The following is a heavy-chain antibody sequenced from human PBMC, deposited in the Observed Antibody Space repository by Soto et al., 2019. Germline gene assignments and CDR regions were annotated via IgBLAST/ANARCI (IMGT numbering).Heavy chain of an antibody. CDR3: ARNSRGSKYGYCFDY. CDR1: GGSVNNGSYY. J-gene: IGHJ4*02. D-gene: IGHD2-2*03. CDR2: IYHSGTT. V-gene: IGHV4-61*01. Sequence: PSETLSLTCTVSGGSVNNGSYYWSWIRQPPGKGLEWIGYIYHSGTTNNNPALKSRFTISLDTSKSQFSLKVKSVTAADTAVYYCARNSRGSKYGYCFDYWGQGILVTVSS.